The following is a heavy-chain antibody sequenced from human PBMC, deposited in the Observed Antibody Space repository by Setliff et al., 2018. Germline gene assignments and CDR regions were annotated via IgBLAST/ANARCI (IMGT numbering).Heavy chain of an antibody. Sequence: GGSLRLSCAASEFTFSNYWMSWVRQAPGKGLEWVSSFSGSNEYIKYADSVKGRFTISRDSAENAVYLQMNNLSAEDTAVYYCAGSRAWIPIFDSWGQGILVTVSS. CDR3: AGSRAWIPIFDS. D-gene: IGHD5-12*01. CDR1: EFTFSNYW. CDR2: FSGSNEYI. J-gene: IGHJ4*02. V-gene: IGHV3-21*01.